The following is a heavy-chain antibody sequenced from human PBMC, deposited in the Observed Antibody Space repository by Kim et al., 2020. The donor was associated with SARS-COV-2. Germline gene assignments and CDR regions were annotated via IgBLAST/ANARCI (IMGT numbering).Heavy chain of an antibody. J-gene: IGHJ5*02. CDR1: GYSFTSYW. D-gene: IGHD3-22*01. Sequence: GESLKISCKGSGYSFTSYWISWVRQMPGKGLEWMGRIDPSDSYTNYSPSFQGHVTISADKSISTAYLQWSSLKASDTAMYYCASQTAYDSSVIPESWGQGTLVTVSS. CDR2: IDPSDSYT. V-gene: IGHV5-10-1*01. CDR3: ASQTAYDSSVIPES.